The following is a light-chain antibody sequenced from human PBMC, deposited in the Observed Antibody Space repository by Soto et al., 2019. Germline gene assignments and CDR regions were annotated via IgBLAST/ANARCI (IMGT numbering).Light chain of an antibody. J-gene: IGKJ5*01. Sequence: IVLTQSPGTLSLSPGERATLSCTASQSIDNFLAWYQQKPGQAPRLLIFDVSNRATGIPVRFSGSGSGTDFTLTISSLEPEDFAVYYCQQRTNWPIFGQGTRLEIK. CDR3: QQRTNWPI. CDR2: DVS. CDR1: QSIDNF. V-gene: IGKV3-11*01.